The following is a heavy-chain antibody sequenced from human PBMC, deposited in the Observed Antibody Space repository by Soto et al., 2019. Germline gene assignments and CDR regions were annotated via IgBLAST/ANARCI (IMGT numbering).Heavy chain of an antibody. CDR2: IKQDGSEK. Sequence: GGSLRLSCAASGFTFSSYWMSWVRQAPGKGLEWVANIKQDGSEKYYVDSVKGRFTISRDNAKNSLYLQMNSLRAEDTAVYYCARDDRDTVIDYSNYYEFDYMDVWGKGTTVTVSS. D-gene: IGHD4-4*01. CDR3: ARDDRDTVIDYSNYYEFDYMDV. J-gene: IGHJ6*03. CDR1: GFTFSSYW. V-gene: IGHV3-7*01.